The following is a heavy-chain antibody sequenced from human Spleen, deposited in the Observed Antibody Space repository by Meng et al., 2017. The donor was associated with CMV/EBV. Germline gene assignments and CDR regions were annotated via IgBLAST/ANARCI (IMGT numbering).Heavy chain of an antibody. CDR2: ISAYNGNT. CDR3: ARDVGHYYDSSGYYYLDY. J-gene: IGHJ4*02. V-gene: IGHV1-18*01. Sequence: ASVKVSCKASGYTFTSYGISWVRQAPGQGLEWMGWISAYNGNTNYAQKLQGRVTMTTDTSTSTAYMEQRSLRSDDTAVYYCARDVGHYYDSSGYYYLDYWGQGTLVTVSS. CDR1: GYTFTSYG. D-gene: IGHD3-22*01.